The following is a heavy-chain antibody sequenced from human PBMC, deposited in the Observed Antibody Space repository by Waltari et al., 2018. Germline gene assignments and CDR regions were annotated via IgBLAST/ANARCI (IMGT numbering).Heavy chain of an antibody. Sequence: EVQLVQSGAEVTKPGESLKISCQGSGYSFPRYWIGWVRPMPGNGLEWLGILYPCDSDTRYSPSFQGQVTISAEKSISTAYLQWSSLKASDTAMYYCARRGIAARYNWFDPWGQGTLVTVSS. V-gene: IGHV5-51*03. CDR1: GYSFPRYW. CDR3: ARRGIAARYNWFDP. D-gene: IGHD6-6*01. J-gene: IGHJ5*02. CDR2: LYPCDSDT.